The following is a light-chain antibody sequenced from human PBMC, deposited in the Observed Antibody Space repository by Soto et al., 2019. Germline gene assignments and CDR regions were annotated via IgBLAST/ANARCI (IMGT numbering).Light chain of an antibody. CDR2: GAF. V-gene: IGKV3-20*01. CDR1: QSVSSNY. CDR3: QQSLTSPPVT. J-gene: IGKJ5*01. Sequence: EIVLTQSPGTLSLSPGERATFSCRASQSVSSNYLAWYQQKPGQAPRLLIYGAFKRATGIPDRFSGSGSGADFTLTINDLQPEDFATYFCQQSLTSPPVTFGQGTRLDFK.